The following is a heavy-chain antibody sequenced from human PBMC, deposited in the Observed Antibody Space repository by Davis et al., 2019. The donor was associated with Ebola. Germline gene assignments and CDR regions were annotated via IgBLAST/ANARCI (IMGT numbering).Heavy chain of an antibody. V-gene: IGHV3-23*01. Sequence: GESLKISCAASGFIFSSYVMSWVRQAPGKGLEWVSTLGLSADTYYADSVKGWFTISRDNSKNTLYLQMNSLRVEDTAIYYCAKDTSNVWFDVWGPGTMVTVSS. CDR3: AKDTSNVWFDV. D-gene: IGHD6-19*01. CDR2: LGLSADT. CDR1: GFIFSSYV. J-gene: IGHJ3*01.